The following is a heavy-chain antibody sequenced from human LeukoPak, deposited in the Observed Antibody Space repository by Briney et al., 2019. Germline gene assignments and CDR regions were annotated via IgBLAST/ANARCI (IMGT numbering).Heavy chain of an antibody. V-gene: IGHV4-4*02. J-gene: IGHJ5*02. CDR1: GGSISSSNW. CDR3: AKEVAAAGTNWFDP. CDR2: IYHSGST. D-gene: IGHD6-13*01. Sequence: SETLSLTCAVSGGSISSSNWWSWVLQPPGKGLEWIGEIYHSGSTNYNPSLKSRVTISVDKSKNQFSLKLSSVTAADTAVYYCAKEVAAAGTNWFDPWGQGTLVTVSS.